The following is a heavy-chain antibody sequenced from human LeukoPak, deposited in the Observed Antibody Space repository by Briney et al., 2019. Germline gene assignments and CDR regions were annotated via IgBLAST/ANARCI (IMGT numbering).Heavy chain of an antibody. D-gene: IGHD3-22*01. J-gene: IGHJ4*02. CDR1: GFTVSSNY. V-gene: IGHV3-53*01. CDR3: ARDEVGYDSSGYLFDY. CDR2: IYSGGST. Sequence: PGGSLRLSCAASGFTVSSNYMSWVRQAPGKGLEWVSVIYSGGSTYYAGSVKGRFTISRDNAKNALYLQMNSLRAEDTAVYYCARDEVGYDSSGYLFDYWGQGTLVTVSS.